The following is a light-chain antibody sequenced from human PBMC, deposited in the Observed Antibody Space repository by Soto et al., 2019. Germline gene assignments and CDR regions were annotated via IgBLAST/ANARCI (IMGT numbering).Light chain of an antibody. CDR3: QQYHSYWT. J-gene: IGKJ1*01. V-gene: IGKV1-5*03. CDR2: KAS. Sequence: DIQMTQSPSTLSASVGDRVTITFRASQSISSWLAWYQQKPGKAPKLLIYKASSLESGVPQRFSGSGSGTEFTLTISSLQTDDFSTYYCQQYHSYWTFGQGTKVDI. CDR1: QSISSW.